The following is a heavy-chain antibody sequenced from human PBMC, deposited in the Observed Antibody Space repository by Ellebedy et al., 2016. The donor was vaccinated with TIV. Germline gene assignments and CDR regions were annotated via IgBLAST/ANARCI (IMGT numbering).Heavy chain of an antibody. D-gene: IGHD3-22*01. V-gene: IGHV3-74*01. CDR2: MKPEGMT. CDR1: GLTLRDYW. CDR3: ARDLDDSSGYYYPMIDY. J-gene: IGHJ4*02. Sequence: GGSLRLSCTASGLTLRDYWMHWDRQAPGKGLVWVSLMKPEGMTHYADAVRGRFTISRDNAKNTLFLQMDSLTDEDTAVYYCARDLDDSSGYYYPMIDYWGQGTLVTVSS.